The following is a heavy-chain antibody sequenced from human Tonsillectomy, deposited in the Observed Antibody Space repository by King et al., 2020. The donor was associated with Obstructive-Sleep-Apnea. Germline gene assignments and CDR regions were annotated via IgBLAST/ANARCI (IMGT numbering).Heavy chain of an antibody. CDR2: IYWNDEK. D-gene: IGHD4-23*01. CDR1: GFSLSTHAVG. V-gene: IGHV2-5*01. Sequence: ITLKESGPTLVKPTQTLTLTCSFSGFSLSTHAVGVGWIRQPPGKALEWLALIYWNDEKRFSPSLKTRLTITKDTSKNQVVLTMTNMDPVDTATYSCAHITYHGGNSGNLDYWGQGTLVTVSS. J-gene: IGHJ4*02. CDR3: AHITYHGGNSGNLDY.